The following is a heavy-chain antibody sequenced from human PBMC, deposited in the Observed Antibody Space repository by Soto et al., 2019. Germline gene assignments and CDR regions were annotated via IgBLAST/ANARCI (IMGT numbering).Heavy chain of an antibody. V-gene: IGHV4-4*07. CDR2: IYTSGGT. CDR3: AREPAWGATTYYYYGMDV. Sequence: SETLSLTCTVAGGSISSDYGSWIRQPAGKGLEWIGRIYTSGGTNYNPSLKSRVTMSVDTSKNQFSLKLSSVTAADTAVYYCAREPAWGATTYYYYGMDVWGQGTTVTVSS. J-gene: IGHJ6*02. D-gene: IGHD5-12*01. CDR1: GGSISSDY.